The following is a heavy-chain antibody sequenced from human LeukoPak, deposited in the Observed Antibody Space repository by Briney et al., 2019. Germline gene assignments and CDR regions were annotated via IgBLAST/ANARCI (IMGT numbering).Heavy chain of an antibody. CDR2: IYYSGST. V-gene: IGHV4-59*01. J-gene: IGHJ4*02. CDR1: GGSISSYY. D-gene: IGHD6-13*01. CDR3: ARWYSSSWYYFDY. Sequence: PSETLSLTCTVSGGSISSYYWSWIRQPPGKGLEWIGYIYYSGSTNYNPSLKSRVTISVDTSKNQFFLKLSSVTAADTAVYYCARWYSSSWYYFDYWGQGTLATVSS.